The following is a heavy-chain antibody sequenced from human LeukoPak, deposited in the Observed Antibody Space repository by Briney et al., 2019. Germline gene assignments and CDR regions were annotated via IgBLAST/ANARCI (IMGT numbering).Heavy chain of an antibody. Sequence: SVKVSCKASGGTFSSYAISWVRQAPGQGLEWMGRIIPIFGTANHAQKFQGRVTITTDESTSTAYMELSSLRSEDTAVYYCAREAVLIRYYYDSSGYVGFWFDPWGQGTLVTVSS. V-gene: IGHV1-69*05. J-gene: IGHJ5*02. CDR2: IIPIFGTA. D-gene: IGHD3-22*01. CDR1: GGTFSSYA. CDR3: AREAVLIRYYYDSSGYVGFWFDP.